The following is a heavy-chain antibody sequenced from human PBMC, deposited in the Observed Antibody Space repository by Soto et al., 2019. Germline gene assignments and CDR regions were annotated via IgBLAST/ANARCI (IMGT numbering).Heavy chain of an antibody. CDR1: GFTLTDYY. CDR3: ARVFRTTYSTIPTGAFDY. J-gene: IGHJ4*02. CDR2: ISNTGNTI. V-gene: IGHV3-11*01. Sequence: QVQLVESGGGLVKPGGSLRLSCAASGFTLTDYYMTWIHQAPGKGLEWLSYISNTGNTIYYGDSVKGRFTISRDHAKNSLYLQMNSLRAGDTAIYYCARVFRTTYSTIPTGAFDYWGRGTLVTVSS. D-gene: IGHD7-27*01.